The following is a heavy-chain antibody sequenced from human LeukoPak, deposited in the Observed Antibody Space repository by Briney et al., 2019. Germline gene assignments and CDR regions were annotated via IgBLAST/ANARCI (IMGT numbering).Heavy chain of an antibody. Sequence: GGSLRPSCAASGFTFSSYWMSWVRQAPGKGLEWVANIKQDGSEKYYVDSVKGRFTISRDNAKNSLYLQMNSLRAEDTAVYYCARDLNMDIVATGNDAFDIWGQGTMVTASS. CDR2: IKQDGSEK. CDR3: ARDLNMDIVATGNDAFDI. J-gene: IGHJ3*02. D-gene: IGHD5-12*01. V-gene: IGHV3-7*01. CDR1: GFTFSSYW.